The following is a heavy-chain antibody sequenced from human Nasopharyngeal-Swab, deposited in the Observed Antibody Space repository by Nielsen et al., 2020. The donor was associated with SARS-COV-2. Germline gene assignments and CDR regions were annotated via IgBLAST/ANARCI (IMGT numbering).Heavy chain of an antibody. D-gene: IGHD4-11*01. V-gene: IGHV4-59*12. CDR3: AKVGHPSTFDI. Sequence: SETLSLTCTVSGGTIRTYYWSWIRQPPGKGLEWIGYIYYSGSTNYNPSLKSRVTISVDRSKNQFSLKLPSVTAADTAVYYCAKVGHPSTFDIWGQGTMVTVSS. CDR1: GGTIRTYY. CDR2: IYYSGST. J-gene: IGHJ3*02.